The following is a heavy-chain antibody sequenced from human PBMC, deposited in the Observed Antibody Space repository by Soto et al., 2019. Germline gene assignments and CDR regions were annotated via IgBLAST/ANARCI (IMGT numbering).Heavy chain of an antibody. CDR3: ARLYGYCIRNSCHGHHARDV. V-gene: IGHV4-39*01. Sequence: LHAPAKGQEWIGSIYYSGSTSYNPSLNSRVTVSVDTSKNQFPLKVTSVTAADTAVYYCARLYGYCIRNSCHGHHARDVWGHGSTVS. J-gene: IGHJ6*02. CDR2: IYYSGST. D-gene: IGHD2-2*01.